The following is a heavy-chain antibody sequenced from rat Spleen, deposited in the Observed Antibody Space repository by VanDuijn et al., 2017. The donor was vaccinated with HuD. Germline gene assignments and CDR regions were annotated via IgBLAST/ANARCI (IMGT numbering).Heavy chain of an antibody. J-gene: IGHJ2*01. CDR3: VREERGVDY. V-gene: IGHV4-2*01. CDR2: INKDSSII. CDR1: GFNFNDYW. Sequence: EVKLVESGGGLVQPGRSLKLSCAASGFNFNDYWMGWVRQAPGKGLEWIGEINKDSSIIKYTPSLKDKFTISRDNAQNNLYLQMSKLGSEDTAIYYCVREERGVDYWGQGVMVTVSS.